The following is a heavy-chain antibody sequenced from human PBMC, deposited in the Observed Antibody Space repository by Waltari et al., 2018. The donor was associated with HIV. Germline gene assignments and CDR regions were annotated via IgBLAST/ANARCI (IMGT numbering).Heavy chain of an antibody. CDR2: IYYSGST. Sequence: QLQLQESGPGLVKPSETLSLTCTVSGGSISSSSYYLGCIRQPPGKGLEWIGSIYYSGSTYYNPSLKSRVTISVDTSKNQFSLKLSSVTAADTAVYYCARDSALEAGGAFDIWGQGTMVTVSS. CDR3: ARDSALEAGGAFDI. CDR1: GGSISSSSYY. V-gene: IGHV4-39*07. D-gene: IGHD2-8*02. J-gene: IGHJ3*02.